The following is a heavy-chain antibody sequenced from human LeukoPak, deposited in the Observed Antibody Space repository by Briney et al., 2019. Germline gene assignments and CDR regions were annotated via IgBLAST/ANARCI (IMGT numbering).Heavy chain of an antibody. D-gene: IGHD6-13*01. CDR2: IRSSSSTI. J-gene: IGHJ1*01. CDR3: ARDDTIPGSSSWYMYFQH. Sequence: PGRSLRLSCAASGSTFNSYSMNWVRQAPGKGLEWVSYIRSSSSTIYYAESVKGRFTISRDNAKNSLYLQMNSLRAEDTAVYYCARDDTIPGSSSWYMYFQHWGQGTLVTVSS. V-gene: IGHV3-48*01. CDR1: GSTFNSYS.